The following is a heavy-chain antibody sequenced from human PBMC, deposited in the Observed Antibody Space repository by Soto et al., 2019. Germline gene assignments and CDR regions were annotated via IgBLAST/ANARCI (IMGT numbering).Heavy chain of an antibody. D-gene: IGHD5-18*01. CDR2: IGSTSAYL. V-gene: IGHV3-21*01. CDR3: AREVDTAMGNEASDI. J-gene: IGHJ3*02. Sequence: EVQLVESGGGLVKPGGSLRLSCAAPGFDFSSYSMSWVRQAPGKGLEWVSSIGSTSAYLYYADSVRGRFTISRDNAKKSLFLHMNRLRVEDTAVYDCAREVDTAMGNEASDIWGQGTTVTVSA. CDR1: GFDFSSYS.